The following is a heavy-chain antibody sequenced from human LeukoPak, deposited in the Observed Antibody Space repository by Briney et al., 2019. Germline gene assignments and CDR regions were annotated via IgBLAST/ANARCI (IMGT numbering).Heavy chain of an antibody. CDR2: IGDAGT. CDR3: AKKLGPFDV. CDR1: GFTFNDFA. Sequence: PGGSLRLSCAAYGFTFNDFAMTWVRQAPGKGLEWVSSIGDAGTYYADSVKGRFTISRDNSKNMLYLQLNSLRAGDTAMYYCAKKLGPFDVRGQGTMVTVSS. J-gene: IGHJ3*01. D-gene: IGHD1-26*01. V-gene: IGHV3-23*01.